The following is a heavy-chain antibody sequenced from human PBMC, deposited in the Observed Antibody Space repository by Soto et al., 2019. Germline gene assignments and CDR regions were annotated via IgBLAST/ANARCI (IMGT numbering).Heavy chain of an antibody. Sequence: EVQLLESGGGLVQPGGSLRLSCAASGFTFSSYAMSWVRQAPGKGLEWVSAISGSGGSTYYADSVKGRFTISRDNSKNTLYLQMNSLRAEDTAVYYCAEDLWDVTWFGEPCFDYWGQGTLVTVSS. CDR1: GFTFSSYA. V-gene: IGHV3-23*01. J-gene: IGHJ4*02. CDR2: ISGSGGST. CDR3: AEDLWDVTWFGEPCFDY. D-gene: IGHD3-10*01.